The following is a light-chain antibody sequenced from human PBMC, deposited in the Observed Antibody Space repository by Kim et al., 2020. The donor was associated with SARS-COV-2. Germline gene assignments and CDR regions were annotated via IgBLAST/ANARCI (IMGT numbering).Light chain of an antibody. Sequence: SYELSQALLVSVSPGQTARITRSGDAFPKQYGFWYQQKPGQAPLLVIYKDTARPSGIPERFSGSSSGTTVTLTISEVQAEDEADYYCQSADSYGSWVFGGGTKLTVL. CDR2: KDT. J-gene: IGLJ3*02. CDR3: QSADSYGSWV. CDR1: AFPKQY. V-gene: IGLV3-25*03.